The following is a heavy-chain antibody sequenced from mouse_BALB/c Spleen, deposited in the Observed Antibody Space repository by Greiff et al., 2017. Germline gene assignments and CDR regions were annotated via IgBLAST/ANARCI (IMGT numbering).Heavy chain of an antibody. V-gene: IGHV5-4*02. J-gene: IGHJ2*01. CDR3: ARDPFDY. CDR1: GFTFSDYY. Sequence: EVNVVESGGGLVKPGGSLKLSCAASGFTFSDYYMYWVRQTPEKRLEWVATISDGGSYTYYPDSVKGRFTISRDNAKNNLYLQMSSLKSEDTAMYYCARDPFDYWGQGTTLTVSS. CDR2: ISDGGSYT.